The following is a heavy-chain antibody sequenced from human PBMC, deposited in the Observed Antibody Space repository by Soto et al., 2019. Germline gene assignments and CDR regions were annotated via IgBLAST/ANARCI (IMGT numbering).Heavy chain of an antibody. CDR3: ALYPSSLNTWFAP. D-gene: IGHD6-6*01. J-gene: IGHJ5*02. CDR1: GGTFSNYA. V-gene: IGHV1-69*06. CDR2: ITPIFDTT. Sequence: QIHLVQSGAEVKKPGSSGKISFKASGGTFSNYAISWVRQAPGQGLDWMGGITPIFDTTNYAQKFQGRLAITADTSTSTAYMELSGLRSDETAIYFCALYPSSLNTWFAPCGQGTLVTVSS.